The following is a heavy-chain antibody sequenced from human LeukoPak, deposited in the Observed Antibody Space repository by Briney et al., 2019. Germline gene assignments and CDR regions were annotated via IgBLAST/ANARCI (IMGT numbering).Heavy chain of an antibody. J-gene: IGHJ4*02. CDR3: AREWEKWELLAGVFDY. CDR1: GFTFSSYA. V-gene: IGHV3-23*01. Sequence: PGGSLRLSCAASGFTFSSYAMSWVRQAPGKGLEWVSAISGSGGSTYYADSVKGRFTISRDNAKNSLYLQMNSLRAEDTAVYYCAREWEKWELLAGVFDYWGQGTLVTVSS. D-gene: IGHD1-26*01. CDR2: ISGSGGST.